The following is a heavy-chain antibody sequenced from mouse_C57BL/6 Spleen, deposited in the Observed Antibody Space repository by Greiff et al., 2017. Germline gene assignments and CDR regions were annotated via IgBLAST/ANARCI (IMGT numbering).Heavy chain of an antibody. J-gene: IGHJ4*01. CDR1: GFTFSDYY. V-gene: IGHV5-12*01. Sequence: EVHLVESGGGLVQPGGSLKLSCAASGFTFSDYYMYWVRQTPGKRLEWVAYISTGGGSTYYPDNVKGRFTISRDNAKNTLYLQMSRLKSEDTAMYYCARRLYYGNYVGAMGCWGQGTSVTVAS. CDR2: ISTGGGST. D-gene: IGHD2-1*01. CDR3: ARRLYYGNYVGAMGC.